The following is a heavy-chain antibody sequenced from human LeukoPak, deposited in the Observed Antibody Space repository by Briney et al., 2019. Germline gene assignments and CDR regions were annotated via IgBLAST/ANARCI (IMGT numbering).Heavy chain of an antibody. D-gene: IGHD3-9*01. CDR2: INPSVGST. J-gene: IGHJ4*02. CDR1: GYTFTSYY. Sequence: ASVKVSCKASGYTFTSYYMHWVRQAPGQGLEWMGIINPSVGSTSYAQKFQGRVTMTRDMSTSTVYMELSSLRSEDTVVYYCARDRYFDWSYYFDYWGQGTLVTVSS. CDR3: ARDRYFDWSYYFDY. V-gene: IGHV1-46*01.